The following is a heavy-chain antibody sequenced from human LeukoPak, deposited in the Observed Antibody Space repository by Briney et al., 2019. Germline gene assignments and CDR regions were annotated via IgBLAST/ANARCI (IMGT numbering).Heavy chain of an antibody. CDR3: ASLKDYGDYFSFDY. Sequence: GASVKVSCKASGGTFSSYAISWVRQAPGQGLEWMGWISAYNGNTNYAQKLQGRVTMTTDTSTSTAYMELRSLRSDDTAVYYCASLKDYGDYFSFDYWGQGTLVTVSS. V-gene: IGHV1-18*01. D-gene: IGHD4-17*01. CDR1: GGTFSSYA. J-gene: IGHJ4*02. CDR2: ISAYNGNT.